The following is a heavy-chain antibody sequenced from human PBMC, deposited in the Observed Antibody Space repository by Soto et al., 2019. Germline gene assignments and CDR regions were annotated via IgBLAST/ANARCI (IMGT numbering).Heavy chain of an antibody. Sequence: EVQLVESGGGLVKPGGSLTLSCAASGFTFSSYSMNWVRQAPGKGLEWVSSISSSSSYIYYADSVKGRFTISRDNAKNSLYLQMNSLRAEDTAVYYCARVLQVDAFDIWGQGTMVTVSS. J-gene: IGHJ3*02. CDR1: GFTFSSYS. CDR2: ISSSSSYI. CDR3: ARVLQVDAFDI. V-gene: IGHV3-21*01.